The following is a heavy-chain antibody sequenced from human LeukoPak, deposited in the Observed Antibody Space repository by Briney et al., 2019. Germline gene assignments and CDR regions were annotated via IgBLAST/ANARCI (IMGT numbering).Heavy chain of an antibody. CDR3: ATLYCSSTSCSIGKGDY. CDR2: INPNSGGT. V-gene: IGHV1-2*02. J-gene: IGHJ4*02. Sequence: ASVKVSCKASGYTFTGYYIHWVRQVPGQGLEWMGWINPNSGGTNYAQMFQGRVTMTSDTSISTAYMELSSLKSDDTAVDYCATLYCSSTSCSIGKGDYWGQGTLVTVSS. CDR1: GYTFTGYY. D-gene: IGHD2-2*01.